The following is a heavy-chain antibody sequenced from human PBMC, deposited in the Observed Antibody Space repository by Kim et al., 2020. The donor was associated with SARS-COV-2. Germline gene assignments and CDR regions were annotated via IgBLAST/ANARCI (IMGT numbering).Heavy chain of an antibody. V-gene: IGHV1-2*06. CDR3: ARVDYGSGSYYASDAFDI. D-gene: IGHD3-10*01. CDR1: GYTFTGYY. CDR2: INPNSGGT. J-gene: IGHJ3*02. Sequence: ASVKVSCKASGYTFTGYYMHWVRQAPGQGLEWMGRINPNSGGTNYPQKFQGRVTMTRDTSISTAYMELSRLRSDDTAVYYCARVDYGSGSYYASDAFDIWGQGTMVTVSS.